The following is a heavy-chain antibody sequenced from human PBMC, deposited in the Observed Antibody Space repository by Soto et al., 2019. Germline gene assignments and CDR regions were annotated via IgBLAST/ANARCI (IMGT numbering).Heavy chain of an antibody. CDR1: GGSFRNYG. CDR3: ARARDYDLLTAREYALDV. D-gene: IGHD3-9*01. CDR2: IMPVFGTA. Sequence: QVQLVQSGAEVKKPGSSVRVSCKVSGGSFRNYGITWVRQSPGQGLEWMGGIMPVFGTAVYAQKFQGRVTISADELTSTASLELRSLSSGDMAVYFCARARDYDLLTAREYALDVWGQGTTVTV. V-gene: IGHV1-69*01. J-gene: IGHJ6*02.